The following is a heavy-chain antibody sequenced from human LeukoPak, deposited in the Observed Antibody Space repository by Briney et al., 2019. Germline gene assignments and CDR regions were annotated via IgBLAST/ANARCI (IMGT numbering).Heavy chain of an antibody. V-gene: IGHV3-21*01. J-gene: IGHJ5*02. CDR1: GFTFSSYS. Sequence: GGSLRLSCAASGFTFSSYSMNWVRQAPGKGLEWVSSISSSSSYIYYADSVKGRFTISRDNAKNSLYLQMNSLRAEDTAVYYCARDRSRSGWYGARDWFDPWGQGTLVTVSS. CDR2: ISSSSSYI. CDR3: ARDRSRSGWYGARDWFDP. D-gene: IGHD6-19*01.